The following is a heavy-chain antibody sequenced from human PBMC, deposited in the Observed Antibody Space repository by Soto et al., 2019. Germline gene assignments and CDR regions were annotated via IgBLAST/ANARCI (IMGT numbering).Heavy chain of an antibody. CDR3: ARAPDGYNYDDALDI. CDR1: GDSVSSGSYY. CDR2: ISYTGST. D-gene: IGHD5-12*01. Sequence: SETLSLTCTVSGDSVSSGSYYWTWIRQPPGKGLERIGYISYTGSTNYNPSLQSRVTISEDTSKKQFSLKLTSVTAADSALYFCARAPDGYNYDDALDIWGQGTMVTVSS. J-gene: IGHJ3*02. V-gene: IGHV4-61*01.